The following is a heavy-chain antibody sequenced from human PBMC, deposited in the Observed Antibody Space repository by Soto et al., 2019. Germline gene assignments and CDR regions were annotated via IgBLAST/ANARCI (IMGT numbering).Heavy chain of an antibody. CDR1: GGSISSSSYY. V-gene: IGHV4-39*01. D-gene: IGHD6-13*01. CDR2: IYYSGGT. CDR3: ASRYSSSWLDYYGMDV. Sequence: SETLSLTCTVSGGSISSSSYYRGWIRQPPGKGLEWIGSIYYSGGTYYNPSLKSRVTISVDTSKNQFSLKLSSVTAADTAVYYCASRYSSSWLDYYGMDVWGQGTTVT. J-gene: IGHJ6*02.